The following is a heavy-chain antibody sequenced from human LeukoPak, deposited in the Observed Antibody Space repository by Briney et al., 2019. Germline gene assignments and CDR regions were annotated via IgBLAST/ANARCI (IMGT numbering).Heavy chain of an antibody. Sequence: GGSLRLSCAASGFTFASYGMSWVRQAPGKGLEWVPFITTNGGRTSYADSVEGRFTISRDNPRNTLYMQMNSLRDEDTAVYYCAIMHGYYDGTGYWVQWGQGTLVTVSS. CDR3: AIMHGYYDGTGYWVQ. V-gene: IGHV3-23*01. D-gene: IGHD3-22*01. CDR2: ITTNGGRT. J-gene: IGHJ1*01. CDR1: GFTFASYG.